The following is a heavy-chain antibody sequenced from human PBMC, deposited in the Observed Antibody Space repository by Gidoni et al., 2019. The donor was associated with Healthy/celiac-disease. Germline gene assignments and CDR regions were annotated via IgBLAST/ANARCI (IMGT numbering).Heavy chain of an antibody. J-gene: IGHJ4*02. Sequence: QVQLQESGPGLVKPSETLSLTCTVSGGSVSSGSYYWSWIRQPPGKGLEWIGYIYYSGSTNYNPSLKSRVTISVDTSKNQFSLKLSSVTAADTAVYYCARDKYGDYDNWGQGTLVTVSS. V-gene: IGHV4-61*01. CDR3: ARDKYGDYDN. CDR1: GGSVSSGSYY. CDR2: IYYSGST. D-gene: IGHD4-17*01.